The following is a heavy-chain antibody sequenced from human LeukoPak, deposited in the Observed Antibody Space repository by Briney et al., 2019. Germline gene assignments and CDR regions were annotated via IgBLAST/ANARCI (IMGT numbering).Heavy chain of an antibody. V-gene: IGHV3-23*01. Sequence: GGSLRLSCVASGFTFSNYVMIWVRQAPGKGLKWVSAITGSADNTFYADSAKGRFTISRDNSKNTLYLQMESLRAEDTAVYYCAKLTSGWFEDCWGQGTLVTVSS. CDR2: ITGSADNT. CDR3: AKLTSGWFEDC. D-gene: IGHD6-19*01. CDR1: GFTFSNYV. J-gene: IGHJ4*02.